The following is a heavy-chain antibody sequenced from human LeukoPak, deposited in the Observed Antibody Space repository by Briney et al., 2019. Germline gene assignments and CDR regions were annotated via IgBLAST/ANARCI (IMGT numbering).Heavy chain of an antibody. CDR1: GFTFSSYG. CDR3: ARDGLELGFDY. Sequence: GSLRLSYAASGFTFSSYGMHWVRQAPGKGLEWVAVIWYDGSNKYYADSVKGRFTISRDNSKNTLYLQMNSLRAEDTAVYYCARDGLELGFDYWGQGTLVTVSS. D-gene: IGHD6-13*01. CDR2: IWYDGSNK. V-gene: IGHV3-33*01. J-gene: IGHJ4*02.